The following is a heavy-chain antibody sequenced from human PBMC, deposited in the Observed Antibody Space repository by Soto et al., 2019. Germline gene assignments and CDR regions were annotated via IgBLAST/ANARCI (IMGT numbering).Heavy chain of an antibody. CDR1: GYNITTSG. D-gene: IGHD3-10*01. J-gene: IGHJ4*02. CDR3: ARDWDASGRYYTDY. Sequence: GDSVKVSCKASGYNITTSGVNWVRQAPGQGLEWMGWISPWEGNTSYAQSFQGRVTMTTDTSTSTAYMELRSLTSDETAVYYCARDWDASGRYYTDYCVPGTLDTVSS. CDR2: ISPWEGNT. V-gene: IGHV1-18*04.